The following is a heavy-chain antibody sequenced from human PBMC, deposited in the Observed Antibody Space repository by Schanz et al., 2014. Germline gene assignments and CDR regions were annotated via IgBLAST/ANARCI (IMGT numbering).Heavy chain of an antibody. J-gene: IGHJ6*02. CDR2: ISGSGGDT. CDR3: AKGRGGTSSEGLDQYYGMDV. CDR1: GIDFSSYS. Sequence: EVQLVESGGGLVKPGGSLRLSCAASGIDFSSYSMNWVRQAPGKGLEWVSAISGSGGDTYYADSVKGRFTISRDNSKNMLYLQMNSLRGEDTAVYFCAKGRGGTSSEGLDQYYGMDVWGQGTTVTVSS. D-gene: IGHD6-6*01. V-gene: IGHV3-23*04.